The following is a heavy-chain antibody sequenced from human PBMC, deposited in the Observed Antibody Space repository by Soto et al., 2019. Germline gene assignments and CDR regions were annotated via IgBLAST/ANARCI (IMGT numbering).Heavy chain of an antibody. CDR3: AVGIAVARGYFEL. J-gene: IGHJ2*01. V-gene: IGHV3-48*04. CDR1: GFRFSSYS. Sequence: EVQLVESGGGLVQPGGSLRLSCAAPGFRFSSYSRNWVRQAPGKGPGGVSYIDHSRSSVRYVDPVEGRLTISRDNAKDSLSLQMNSLRVEDTAMYYCAVGIAVARGYFELWGRGTLVTVSS. D-gene: IGHD6-19*01. CDR2: IDHSRSSV.